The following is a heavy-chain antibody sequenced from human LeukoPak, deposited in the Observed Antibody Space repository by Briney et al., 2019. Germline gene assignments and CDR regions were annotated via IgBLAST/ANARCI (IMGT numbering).Heavy chain of an antibody. Sequence: SVKVSCKASGGTFSSYAITWVRQAPGQGLEWMGGIIPIFGTANYAHKFQGRVTITADESTSTAYVELSSLRSEDTAVYFCARASKCSGGSCYSHWGQGTLVTVSS. CDR2: IIPIFGTA. CDR3: ARASKCSGGSCYSH. CDR1: GGTFSSYA. D-gene: IGHD2-15*01. J-gene: IGHJ4*02. V-gene: IGHV1-69*01.